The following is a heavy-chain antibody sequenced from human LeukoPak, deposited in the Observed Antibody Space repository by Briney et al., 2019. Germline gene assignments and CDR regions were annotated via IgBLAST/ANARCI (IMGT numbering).Heavy chain of an antibody. CDR2: MSTSSTYI. V-gene: IGHV3-21*06. CDR3: VRDFAFGFCNTTTCRYPFDS. CDR1: GFNFRGYN. Sequence: PGGSLRLSCAVSGFNFRGYNMNWVRQAPGKGLEWVSSMSTSSTYIYYADSIKGRFTISRDDARSLLYLQMDSLRAEDTAVYYCVRDFAFGFCNTTTCRYPFDSWGQGTLVTVSP. D-gene: IGHD3-16*01. J-gene: IGHJ4*02.